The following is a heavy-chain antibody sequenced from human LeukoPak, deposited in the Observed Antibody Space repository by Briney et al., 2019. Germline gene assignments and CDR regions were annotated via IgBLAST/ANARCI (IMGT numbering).Heavy chain of an antibody. CDR2: VSANGDNT. J-gene: IGHJ6*03. CDR3: VSGIGYYYYMDV. D-gene: IGHD3-10*01. Sequence: GGSLRLSCETSGFTFGDFGLAWVRQLPGKGLEWVSGVSANGDNTGYGDSVKGRFTISRDNSKNTLYLQMNSLRAEDTAVYYCVSGIGYYYYMDVWGKGTTVTVSS. V-gene: IGHV3-20*04. CDR1: GFTFGDFG.